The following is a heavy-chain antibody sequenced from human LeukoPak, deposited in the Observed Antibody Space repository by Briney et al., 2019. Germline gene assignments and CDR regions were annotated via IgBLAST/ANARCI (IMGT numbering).Heavy chain of an antibody. Sequence: GGSLRLSCAASGFTFSSYSMNWVRQAPGKGLEWVSYISSSGSTIYYADSVKGRFTISGDNAKNSLYLQMNSLRAEDTAVYYCAKESPSFDYWGQGTLVTVSS. CDR1: GFTFSSYS. J-gene: IGHJ4*02. V-gene: IGHV3-48*04. CDR3: AKESPSFDY. CDR2: ISSSGSTI.